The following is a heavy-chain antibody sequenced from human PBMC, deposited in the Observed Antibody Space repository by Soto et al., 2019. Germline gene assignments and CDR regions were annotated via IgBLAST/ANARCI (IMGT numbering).Heavy chain of an antibody. D-gene: IGHD2-8*01. J-gene: IGHJ4*02. CDR2: IYYSGTA. CDR1: GGSISTYY. CDR3: ARGGHCTDGVCSALDY. V-gene: IGHV4-59*08. Sequence: SETLSLTCTVSGGSISTYYWSWIRQPPGKGLEWIGYIYYSGTASYNPSLKSRVTISLDTSKKKFSLKLSSVTAAGTAVYYCARGGHCTDGVCSALDYWGQGTLVTVSS.